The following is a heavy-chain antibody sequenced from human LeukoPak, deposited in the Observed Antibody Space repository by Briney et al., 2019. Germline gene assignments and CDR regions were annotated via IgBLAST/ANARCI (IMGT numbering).Heavy chain of an antibody. CDR3: ARDKPGIVGVTATFDP. CDR2: ISGSGGST. J-gene: IGHJ5*02. CDR1: GFTFSSYA. Sequence: PGGSLRLSCAASGFTFSSYAMSWVRQAPGKGLEWVSAISGSGGSTYYADSVKGRFTISRDNSKNTLYLQMNSLRAEDTAVYYCARDKPGIVGVTATFDPWGQGTLVTVSS. D-gene: IGHD1-26*01. V-gene: IGHV3-23*01.